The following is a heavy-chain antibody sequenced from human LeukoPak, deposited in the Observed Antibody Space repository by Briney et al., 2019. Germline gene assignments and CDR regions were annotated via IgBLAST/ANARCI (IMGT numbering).Heavy chain of an antibody. V-gene: IGHV3-7*04. CDR2: INEDGSET. Sequence: GGSLRLSCAASGFTFRTYWMTWVRQAPGKGLEWVANINEDGSETYHVDSVKGRFTISRDNAKNSLYLQMNSLRDDDKAVYYCARDRKSHGFDPWGQGTLVTVSS. CDR3: ARDRKSHGFDP. J-gene: IGHJ5*02. CDR1: GFTFRTYW.